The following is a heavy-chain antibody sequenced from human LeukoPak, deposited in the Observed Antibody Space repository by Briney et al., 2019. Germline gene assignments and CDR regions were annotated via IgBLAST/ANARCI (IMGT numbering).Heavy chain of an antibody. CDR2: IYYSGST. J-gene: IGHJ4*02. CDR1: VGSISSSSYY. V-gene: IGHV4-39*01. D-gene: IGHD2-15*01. Sequence: PSETLSLTCTVSVGSISSSSYYWGWIRQPPGRGLEWIGSIYYSGSTYYNPSLKTRVTISVDTSKNQFSLKLSSVTAAETAVYYCARLEGSSYYWGQGTLVTVSS. CDR3: ARLEGSSYY.